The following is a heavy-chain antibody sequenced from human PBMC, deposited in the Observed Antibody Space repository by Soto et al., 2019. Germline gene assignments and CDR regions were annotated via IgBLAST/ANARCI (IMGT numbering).Heavy chain of an antibody. CDR1: GFTFSSYG. CDR2: IWYDGSNK. D-gene: IGHD2-15*01. V-gene: IGHV3-33*01. Sequence: QVQLVESGGGVVQPGRSLRLSCAASGFTFSSYGMHWVRQAPGKGLEWVAVIWYDGSNKYYADSVKGRFTISRDNSKNTLYLQMISQRAEDTAVYYCARDSLGYCSGGSCYSDYYYYMDVWGKGTTVTVSS. J-gene: IGHJ6*03. CDR3: ARDSLGYCSGGSCYSDYYYYMDV.